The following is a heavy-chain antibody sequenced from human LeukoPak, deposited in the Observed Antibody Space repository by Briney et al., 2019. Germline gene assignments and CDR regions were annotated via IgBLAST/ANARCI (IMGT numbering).Heavy chain of an antibody. CDR2: ISGSGGST. CDR1: RFTFSTYA. V-gene: IGHV3-23*01. CDR3: AREQQPHYYGMDV. D-gene: IGHD6-13*01. Sequence: PGGSLRLSCAASRFTFSTYAMSWVRQAPGKGLEWVSAISGSGGSTYYADSVKGRFTISRDNSKNTLYLQMNSLRAEDTAVYYCAREQQPHYYGMDVWGQGTTVTVSS. J-gene: IGHJ6*02.